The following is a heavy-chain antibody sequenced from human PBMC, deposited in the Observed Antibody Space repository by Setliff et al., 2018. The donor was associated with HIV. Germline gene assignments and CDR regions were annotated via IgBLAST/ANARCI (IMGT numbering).Heavy chain of an antibody. Sequence: PSETLSLTCSVSGGSLSSGSHYCTWLRQAAGKGLEWIGHFYTSGTTNYNPSLESRVTISVDTSKNQFSLKLSSVTAADAAVYFCVRRVSHGSQPSYF. CDR2: FYTSGTT. J-gene: IGHJ4*01. V-gene: IGHV4-61*09. D-gene: IGHD3-10*01. CDR3: VRRVSHGSQPSYF. CDR1: GGSLSSGSHY.